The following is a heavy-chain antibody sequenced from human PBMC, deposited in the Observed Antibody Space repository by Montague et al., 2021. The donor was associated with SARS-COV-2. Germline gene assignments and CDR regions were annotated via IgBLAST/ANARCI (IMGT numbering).Heavy chain of an antibody. CDR2: ISGSGGST. Sequence: SLRLSCAASGFIFSSYAMSWVRQAPGKGLEWVSAISGSGGSTYYADSVKGRFTISRDNSKNTLYLQMNSLRAEDTAVYYCAKDSHIAAAVFYYYGMDVWGQGTTVTVSS. CDR3: AKDSHIAAAVFYYYGMDV. D-gene: IGHD6-13*01. CDR1: GFIFSSYA. V-gene: IGHV3-23*01. J-gene: IGHJ6*02.